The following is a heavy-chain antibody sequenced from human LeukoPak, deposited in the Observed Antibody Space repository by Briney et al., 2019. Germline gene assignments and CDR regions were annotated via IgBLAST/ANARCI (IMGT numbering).Heavy chain of an antibody. CDR3: ARRNVVSFYYGMDV. D-gene: IGHD2/OR15-2a*01. CDR2: ISTYNGNT. CDR1: GYTFTSYG. J-gene: IGHJ6*04. Sequence: ASVKVSCKASGYTFTSYGISWERQASGQGLEWMGWISTYNGNTDYAQKLQGRVTMTTDTSTSTAYMELRSLRSDDTAVYYCARRNVVSFYYGMDVWGKGTTVAVSS. V-gene: IGHV1-18*04.